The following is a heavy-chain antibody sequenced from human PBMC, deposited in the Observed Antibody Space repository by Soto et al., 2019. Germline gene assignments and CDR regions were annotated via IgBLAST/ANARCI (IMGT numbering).Heavy chain of an antibody. CDR1: GFTFSRYA. Sequence: GGSLRLSCAASGFTFSRYAMSWVRQAPGKGLEWVSAISGSGGSTYYADSVKGRFTISRDNSKNTLYLQMNSLRAEDTALYYCAKGDTTWYDFDDWGQGTLVTSPQ. CDR2: ISGSGGST. D-gene: IGHD6-13*01. V-gene: IGHV3-23*01. CDR3: AKGDTTWYDFDD. J-gene: IGHJ4*02.